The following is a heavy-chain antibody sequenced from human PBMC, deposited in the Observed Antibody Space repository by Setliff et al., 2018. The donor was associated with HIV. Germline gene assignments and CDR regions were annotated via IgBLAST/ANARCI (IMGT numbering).Heavy chain of an antibody. Sequence: PSETLSLTCTVSGDSISTDYWTWIRQPPGKGLEWIAYIYISGTTNYNPSLKSRVTISLDTSRNQFSLKLGSVTAADTAMYYCAREHCSGGSCNGFDIWGQGTMVTVSS. J-gene: IGHJ3*02. CDR3: AREHCSGGSCNGFDI. V-gene: IGHV4-4*09. CDR1: GDSISTDY. D-gene: IGHD2-15*01. CDR2: IYISGTT.